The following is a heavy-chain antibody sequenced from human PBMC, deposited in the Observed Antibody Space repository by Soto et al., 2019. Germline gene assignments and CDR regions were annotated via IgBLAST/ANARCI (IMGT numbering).Heavy chain of an antibody. D-gene: IGHD7-27*01. CDR2: INIDGSST. V-gene: IGHV3-74*01. Sequence: EVQLVESGGGLVQPGGSLRLSCAASGFTFSSYWMHWVRQAPGKGVVWVSRINIDGSSTSYPDSVKGRFTISKDNAKNTLYLQMNSLRAEDTAVYYCARVSNHNYGMDVWGQGTTVTVSS. CDR1: GFTFSSYW. J-gene: IGHJ6*02. CDR3: ARVSNHNYGMDV.